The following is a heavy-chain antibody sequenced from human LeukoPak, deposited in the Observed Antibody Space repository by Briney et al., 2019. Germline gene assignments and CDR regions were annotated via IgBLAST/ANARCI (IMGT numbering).Heavy chain of an antibody. V-gene: IGHV4-34*01. J-gene: IGHJ3*02. Sequence: SSETLSLTCAVYGGSFSGYYWSWIRQPPGKGLEWIGEINHSGSTNYNPSLKSRVTISVDTSKNQFSLKLSSVTAADTAVYYCAILGADYYDSSGQDAFDIWGQGTMVTVSS. CDR1: GGSFSGYY. D-gene: IGHD3-22*01. CDR3: AILGADYYDSSGQDAFDI. CDR2: INHSGST.